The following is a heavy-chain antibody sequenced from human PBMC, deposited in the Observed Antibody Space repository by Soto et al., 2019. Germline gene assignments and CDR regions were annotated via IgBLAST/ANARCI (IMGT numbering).Heavy chain of an antibody. CDR2: INPNSGGT. V-gene: IGHV1-2*02. J-gene: IGHJ6*02. D-gene: IGHD2-2*01. CDR1: GYTFTGYY. CDR3: ARVDIVVVPAAIYYGMDV. Sequence: ASVKVSCKASGYTFTGYYMHWVLQAPGQGLEWMGWINPNSGGTTYAQKFQGRVTMTRDTSISTAYMELSRLRSDDTAVYYCARVDIVVVPAAIYYGMDVWGQGTTVTVSS.